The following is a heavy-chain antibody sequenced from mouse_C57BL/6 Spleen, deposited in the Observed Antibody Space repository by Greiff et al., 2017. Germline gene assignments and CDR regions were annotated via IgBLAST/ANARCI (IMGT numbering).Heavy chain of an antibody. CDR2: IDPANGNT. D-gene: IGHD2-4*01. J-gene: IGHJ4*01. Sequence: VQLQQSVAELVRPGASVKLSCTASGFNIKNTYMHWVKQRPEQGLEWIGRIDPANGNTKYAQKFQGQATMTADTSSNTAYLQLSSLTSEDTAIYSCARWGDYDVVAMDYWGQGTSVTVSS. V-gene: IGHV14-3*01. CDR3: ARWGDYDVVAMDY. CDR1: GFNIKNTY.